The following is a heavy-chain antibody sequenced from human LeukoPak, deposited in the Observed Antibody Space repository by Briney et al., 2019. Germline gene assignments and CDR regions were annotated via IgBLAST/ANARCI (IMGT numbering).Heavy chain of an antibody. V-gene: IGHV4-34*01. Sequence: SETLSLTCAVYGGSFSGYYWSWIRQVPGKGREWLGEINQSGRTNYNPSLKSRVTISVDPSKNQISLNLSFVTATDTAVYYCARGWFGFWHNSYLDDNAFDVWGPGTMVTVSS. CDR3: ARGWFGFWHNSYLDDNAFDV. D-gene: IGHD3-10*01. CDR1: GGSFSGYY. J-gene: IGHJ3*01. CDR2: INQSGRT.